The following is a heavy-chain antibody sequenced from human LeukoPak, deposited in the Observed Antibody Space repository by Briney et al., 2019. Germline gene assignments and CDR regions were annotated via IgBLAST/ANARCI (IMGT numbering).Heavy chain of an antibody. V-gene: IGHV1-46*03. CDR1: GYTFTGYY. CDR2: INPSGGST. J-gene: IGHJ5*02. CDR3: ARDGLGYCSSTSCPNVFDP. Sequence: ASVKVSCKASGYTFTGYYMHWVRQAPGQGLEWMGIINPSGGSTSYAQKFQGRVTMTRDTSTSTVYMELSSLRSEDTAVYYCARDGLGYCSSTSCPNVFDPRGQGTLVTVSS. D-gene: IGHD2-2*01.